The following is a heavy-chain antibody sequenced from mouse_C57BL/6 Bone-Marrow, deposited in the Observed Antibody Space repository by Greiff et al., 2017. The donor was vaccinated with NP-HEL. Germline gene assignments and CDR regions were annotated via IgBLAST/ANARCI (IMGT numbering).Heavy chain of an antibody. Sequence: QVHVKQPGAELVKPGASVKLSCKASGYTFTSYWMHWVKQRPGQGLEWIGMIHPNSGSTNYNEKFKSKATLTVDKSSSTAYMQLSSLTSEDSAVYYCARWGYYGSSYEVAWFAYWGQGTLVTVSA. CDR2: IHPNSGST. D-gene: IGHD1-1*01. V-gene: IGHV1-64*01. CDR1: GYTFTSYW. CDR3: ARWGYYGSSYEVAWFAY. J-gene: IGHJ3*01.